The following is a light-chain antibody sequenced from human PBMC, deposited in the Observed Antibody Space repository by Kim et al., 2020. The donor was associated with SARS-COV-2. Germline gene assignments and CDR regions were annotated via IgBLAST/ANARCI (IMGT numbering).Light chain of an antibody. V-gene: IGLV3-21*04. J-gene: IGLJ3*02. CDR1: NIGSQS. Sequence: SYELTQPLSVSVVPGKTARITCGGNNIGSQSVHWYQQKPGQAPVQVVLYDSDRHSGIPERISGSKSGSTATLMISGVEAGDEGDYYCQVWDSSSDHWVFGGGTQLTVL. CDR2: YDS. CDR3: QVWDSSSDHWV.